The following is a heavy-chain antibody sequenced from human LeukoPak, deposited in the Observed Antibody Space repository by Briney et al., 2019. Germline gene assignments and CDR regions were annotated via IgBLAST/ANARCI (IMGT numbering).Heavy chain of an antibody. CDR3: ATTSYDSSGYYYY. V-gene: IGHV1-8*01. Sequence: ASVKVSCKASGYTFTSYDINWVRQATGQGLEWMGWMSPNSGNTGYAQKFQGRVTMTRDTSTSTVYMELSSLRSEDTAVYYCATTSYDSSGYYYYWGQGTLVTVSS. J-gene: IGHJ4*02. CDR2: MSPNSGNT. CDR1: GYTFTSYD. D-gene: IGHD3-22*01.